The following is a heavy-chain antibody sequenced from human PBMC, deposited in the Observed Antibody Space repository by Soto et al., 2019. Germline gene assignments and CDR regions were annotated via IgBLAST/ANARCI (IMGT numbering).Heavy chain of an antibody. CDR2: IIPMLGVR. V-gene: IGHV1-69*02. J-gene: IGHJ3*02. CDR1: GGTFSTYS. Sequence: QVQLVQSGAEVKKPGSSVKVSCKDSGGTFSTYSMFWVRQAAGQGLEWMGRIIPMLGVRNYAQRFQDRVTIIADKSTATVHMELSSLRSEDTALYYCTIGSWSGEVFDIWGQGTRVTVSS. D-gene: IGHD2-21*01. CDR3: TIGSWSGEVFDI.